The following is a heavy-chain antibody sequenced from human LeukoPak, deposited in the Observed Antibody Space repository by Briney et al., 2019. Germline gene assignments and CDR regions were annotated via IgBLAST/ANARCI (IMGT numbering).Heavy chain of an antibody. Sequence: SETLSLTCTVSGGSISSGGYYWSWIRQHPGKGLEWIGYIYYSGSTYYNPSLKSRVTISVDTSKNQFSLKLSSVTAADTAVYYCARGNYDFWSGPGWFDPWGQGTLVTVSS. CDR3: ARGNYDFWSGPGWFDP. D-gene: IGHD3-3*01. J-gene: IGHJ5*02. V-gene: IGHV4-31*03. CDR1: GGSISSGGYY. CDR2: IYYSGST.